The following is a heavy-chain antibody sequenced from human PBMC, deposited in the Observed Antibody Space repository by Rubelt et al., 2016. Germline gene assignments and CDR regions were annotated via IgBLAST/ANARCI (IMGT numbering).Heavy chain of an antibody. CDR1: GLTVSSNY. Sequence: EEQLVESGGGLVQPGGSLRLSCAASGLTVSSNYMSWIRQAPGKGLEWVSSIYSTGSTYYVDSVKGRFTMSRDNSQKTLYRQMNSLRAAKTALYYCAMTTVNDYYHGMDVGGQGTTVTVSS. V-gene: IGHV3-66*02. CDR3: AMTTVNDYYHGMDV. D-gene: IGHD4-17*01. J-gene: IGHJ6*02. CDR2: IYSTGST.